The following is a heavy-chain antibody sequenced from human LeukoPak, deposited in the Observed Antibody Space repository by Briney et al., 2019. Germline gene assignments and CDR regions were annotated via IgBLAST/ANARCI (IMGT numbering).Heavy chain of an antibody. V-gene: IGHV4-30-4*08. D-gene: IGHD1-26*01. CDR3: ARDRRELGMEYFDL. CDR2: IYYRGGT. CDR1: GGPISSGDYY. Sequence: EPSETLSLTCTVSGGPISSGDYYWSWIRQPPGKGLEWIGYIYYRGGTYYNPSLKSRVTISVDTSKNQFSLKLSSVTAADTAVYYCARDRRELGMEYFDLWGRGTLVTVSS. J-gene: IGHJ2*01.